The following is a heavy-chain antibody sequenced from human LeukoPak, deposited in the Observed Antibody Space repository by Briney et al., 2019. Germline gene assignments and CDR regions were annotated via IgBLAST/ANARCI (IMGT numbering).Heavy chain of an antibody. J-gene: IGHJ4*02. Sequence: PSETLSLTCAVSGYSITTGRYWGWIRQPPGKGLEWIGSIYQSGSTYYNPSLKSRVTISVDKSKNQFSLNLRSVTAPDTAVYYCARSLSTARIDYWGQGTLVTVSS. V-gene: IGHV4-38-2*01. CDR2: IYQSGST. CDR3: ARSLSTARIDY. CDR1: GYSITTGRY. D-gene: IGHD1-14*01.